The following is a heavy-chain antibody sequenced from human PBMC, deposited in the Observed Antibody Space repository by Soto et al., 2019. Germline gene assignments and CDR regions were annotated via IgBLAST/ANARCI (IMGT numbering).Heavy chain of an antibody. CDR2: ISGSGGST. V-gene: IGHV3-23*01. CDR3: AKVACSNTSCSHPAWFDP. D-gene: IGHD2-2*01. CDR1: GFTFSSYA. J-gene: IGHJ5*02. Sequence: PGGSLRLSCAASGFTFSSYAMSWVRQAPGKGLEWVSAISGSGGSTYYADSVKGRFTISRDNSKNTLYLQMNSLRAEDTAVYYCAKVACSNTSCSHPAWFDPWGQGTLVTVSS.